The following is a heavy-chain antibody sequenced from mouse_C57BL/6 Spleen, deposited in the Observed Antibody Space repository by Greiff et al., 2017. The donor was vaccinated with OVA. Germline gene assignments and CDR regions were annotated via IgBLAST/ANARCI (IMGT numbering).Heavy chain of an antibody. Sequence: EVKLQESGPGLVKPSQSLSLTCSVTGYSITSGYYWNWIRQFPGNKLEWMGYISYDGSNNYNPSLKNRISITRDTSKNQFFLKLNSVTTEDTATYYCARVRNRGFDYWGQGTTLTVSS. V-gene: IGHV3-6*01. CDR2: ISYDGSN. CDR1: GYSITSGYY. D-gene: IGHD2-1*01. J-gene: IGHJ2*01. CDR3: ARVRNRGFDY.